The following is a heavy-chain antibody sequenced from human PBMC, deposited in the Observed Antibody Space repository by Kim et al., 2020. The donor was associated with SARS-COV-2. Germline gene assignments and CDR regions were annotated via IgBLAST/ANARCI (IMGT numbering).Heavy chain of an antibody. D-gene: IGHD3-22*01. J-gene: IGHJ3*02. CDR1: GFTFSSYS. CDR2: ISSSSSTI. Sequence: GGSLRLSCAASGFTFSSYSMNWVRQAPGKGLEWVSYISSSSSTIYYADSVKGRFTISRDNAKNSLYLQMNSLRDEDTAVYYCARDKAEDYYDSSGYFDAFDIWGQGTMVTVSS. CDR3: ARDKAEDYYDSSGYFDAFDI. V-gene: IGHV3-48*02.